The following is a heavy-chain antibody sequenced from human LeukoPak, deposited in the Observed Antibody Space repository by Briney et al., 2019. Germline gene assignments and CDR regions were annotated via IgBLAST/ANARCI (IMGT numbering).Heavy chain of an antibody. CDR1: GFTFSSYS. V-gene: IGHV3-21*01. J-gene: IGHJ6*03. Sequence: PGGSLRLSCAASGFTFSSYSMNWVRQARGKGLEWVSSISSSSSYIYYADSVKGRFTISRDNAKNSLYLQMNSLRAEDTAVYYCARVRSCSSTSCYTPLYYYYYYMDVWGKGTTVTVSS. CDR3: ARVRSCSSTSCYTPLYYYYYYMDV. CDR2: ISSSSSYI. D-gene: IGHD2-2*02.